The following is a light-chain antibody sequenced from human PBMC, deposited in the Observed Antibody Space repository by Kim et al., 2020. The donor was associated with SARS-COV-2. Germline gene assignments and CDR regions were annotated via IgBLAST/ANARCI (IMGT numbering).Light chain of an antibody. CDR2: DNN. Sequence: QSVLTQPPSVSAAPGQKVTISCSGSSSNIGNNYVSWYQQLPGTVPRLLIYDNNRRPSAIPGRFSGSKSGTSATLDITGLQTEDEGDYYCATWETGLFAVEFGGGTQLTVL. CDR3: ATWETGLFAVE. V-gene: IGLV1-51*01. CDR1: SSNIGNNY. J-gene: IGLJ2*01.